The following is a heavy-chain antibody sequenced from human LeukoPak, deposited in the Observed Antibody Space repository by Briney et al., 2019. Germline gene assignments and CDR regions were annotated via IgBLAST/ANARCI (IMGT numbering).Heavy chain of an antibody. D-gene: IGHD6-6*01. CDR3: ARVHGSSFRFYEPFDY. J-gene: IGHJ4*02. CDR1: GFTFSSYG. Sequence: GGSLRLSCAASGFTFSSYGMHWVRQAPGKGLEWVAVISYDGSNKYYADSVKGRFTISRDNSKNTLYLQMNSLRAEDTAVYYCARVHGSSFRFYEPFDYWGQGTLVTVSS. CDR2: ISYDGSNK. V-gene: IGHV3-30*03.